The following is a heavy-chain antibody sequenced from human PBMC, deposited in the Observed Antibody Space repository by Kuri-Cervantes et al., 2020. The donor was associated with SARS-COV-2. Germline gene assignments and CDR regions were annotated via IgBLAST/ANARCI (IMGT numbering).Heavy chain of an antibody. CDR2: IYYSGST. V-gene: IGHV4-39*01. CDR3: ARHGPPYYYDSSGYYDY. Sequence: SETLSLTCNVSGGSISSSSYYWGWIRQPPGKGLEWIGSIYYSGSTYYNPSLKSRLTISVDTSKNQFSLKLSSVTAADTVVYYCARHGPPYYYDSSGYYDYWGQGTLVTVSS. CDR1: GGSISSSSYY. D-gene: IGHD3-22*01. J-gene: IGHJ4*02.